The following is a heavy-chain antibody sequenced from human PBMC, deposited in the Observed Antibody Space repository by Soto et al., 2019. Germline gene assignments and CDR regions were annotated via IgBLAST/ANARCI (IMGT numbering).Heavy chain of an antibody. V-gene: IGHV4-4*07. Sequence: XTLSLPCTVSGGSVSSYEWSWIRQPAGKGLEWIGRIYTSGSTNYNPSLKSRVTMSVDTYKNQFSLKLSSVTAADTAVYYCARAPRGRFSFDYWGQGTLGTVSS. CDR3: ARAPRGRFSFDY. CDR2: IYTSGST. D-gene: IGHD3-16*01. CDR1: GGSVSSYE. J-gene: IGHJ4*02.